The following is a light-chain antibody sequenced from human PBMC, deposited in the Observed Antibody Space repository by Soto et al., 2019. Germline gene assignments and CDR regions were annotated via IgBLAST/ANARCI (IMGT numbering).Light chain of an antibody. V-gene: IGKV1-5*01. CDR3: LEDINFLWT. J-gene: IGKJ1*01. CDR1: QSISTF. CDR2: DAS. Sequence: HVSQTKATLSASAGYTVGITCRASQSISTFLAWYQQKPGKAPKLLIFDASSLKSGVPPRFSGSGSGTDFTLAIISLQPEDSATYYCLEDINFLWTFCQGTIVDI.